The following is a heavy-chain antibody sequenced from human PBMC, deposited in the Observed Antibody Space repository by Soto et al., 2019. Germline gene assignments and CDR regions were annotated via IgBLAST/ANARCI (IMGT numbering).Heavy chain of an antibody. CDR1: GFTFDDYA. CDR2: ISWNGDAT. D-gene: IGHD3-10*01. Sequence: EVHLVESGGALVQPGGSLRLSCTASGFTFDDYAIHWVRQAPGKGLEWISGISWNGDATGYADSVKGRFTISRDNAKNSLYLHMNSLRTEDTAMYFSANLPLYGSGFDCWGQGTLVTVAS. J-gene: IGHJ4*02. CDR3: ANLPLYGSGFDC. V-gene: IGHV3-9*01.